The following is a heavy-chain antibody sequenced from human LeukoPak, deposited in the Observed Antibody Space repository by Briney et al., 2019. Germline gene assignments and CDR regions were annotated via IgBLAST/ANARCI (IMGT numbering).Heavy chain of an antibody. CDR3: ARESGDIVAVPAAIGDAFDI. J-gene: IGHJ3*02. V-gene: IGHV4-34*01. Sequence: PSETLSLTCAVYGGSFSGYYWSWIRQPPGKGLEWIGEINHSGSTNYNPSLKSRVTISVDTSKNQFSLKLSSVTAADTAVYYCARESGDIVAVPAAIGDAFDIWGQGTMVTVSS. CDR1: GGSFSGYY. CDR2: INHSGST. D-gene: IGHD2-2*01.